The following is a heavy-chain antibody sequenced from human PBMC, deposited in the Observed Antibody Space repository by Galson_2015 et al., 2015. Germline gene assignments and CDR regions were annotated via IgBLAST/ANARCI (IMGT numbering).Heavy chain of an antibody. J-gene: IGHJ4*02. CDR2: ISSSGSTI. CDR3: AREWVERATSIYGVSKFDY. V-gene: IGHV3-11*01. Sequence: SLRLSCAASGFTFSDYYMSWIRQAPGKGLEWLSYISSSGSTIYYADSVKGRFTISRDNAKNSLYLQMNSLRAEDTAVYYCAREWVERATSIYGVSKFDYWGQGTLVTVSS. D-gene: IGHD5-24*01. CDR1: GFTFSDYY.